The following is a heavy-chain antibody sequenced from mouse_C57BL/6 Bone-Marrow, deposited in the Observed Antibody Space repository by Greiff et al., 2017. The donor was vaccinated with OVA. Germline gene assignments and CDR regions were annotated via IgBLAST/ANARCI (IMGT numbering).Heavy chain of an antibody. V-gene: IGHV1-22*01. Sequence: VQLQQSGAELVKPGASVKMSCKASGYTFTDYNMHWVKQSHGKSLEWIGYINPNNGGTSYNQKFKGKATLTVNKSSSTAYMELRSLTSEDSAVYYCARSGPSTVVATDAMDYWGQGTSVTVSS. J-gene: IGHJ4*01. CDR3: ARSGPSTVVATDAMDY. D-gene: IGHD1-1*01. CDR2: INPNNGGT. CDR1: GYTFTDYN.